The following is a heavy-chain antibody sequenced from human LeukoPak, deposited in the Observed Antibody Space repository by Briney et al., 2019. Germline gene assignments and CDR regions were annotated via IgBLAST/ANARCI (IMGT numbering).Heavy chain of an antibody. Sequence: GGSLRLSCAASGFTFSNYAMSWVRQAPGKGLEWVSAISGGGSTTYYSDSVKGRFTISRGNSKNTLYLQMNSLRAEDTAVYYCATKHTVLFDYWGQGTLVTVSS. D-gene: IGHD4-17*01. CDR1: GFTFSNYA. V-gene: IGHV3-23*01. CDR3: ATKHTVLFDY. CDR2: ISGGGSTT. J-gene: IGHJ4*02.